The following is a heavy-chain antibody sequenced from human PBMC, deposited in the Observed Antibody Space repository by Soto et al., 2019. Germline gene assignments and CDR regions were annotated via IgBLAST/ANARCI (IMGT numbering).Heavy chain of an antibody. J-gene: IGHJ6*02. V-gene: IGHV5-51*01. CDR2: IYPGDSDT. CDR1: GYSFTNYC. CDR3: ARLRVYYYYGMDV. Sequence: GQPLKLSWKGSGYSFTNYCIGWVRQMHGKGLEWMGIIYPGDSDTRYSPSFQGQVTISADKSINTAYLQWSSLKASDTAMYYCARLRVYYYYGMDVWGQGTTVTVSS.